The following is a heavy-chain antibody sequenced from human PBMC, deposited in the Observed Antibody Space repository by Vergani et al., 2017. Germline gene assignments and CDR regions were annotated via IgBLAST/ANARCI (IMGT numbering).Heavy chain of an antibody. D-gene: IGHD3-16*01. Sequence: QVQLVESGGGVVQPGRSLRLSCAASGFTFSSYGMHWVRQAPGKGLEWVALIWYDGSNKYYADSVKGRFTISRDNSKNTLFLQMNSLRAEDTAVDYCARDGALGDFDYWGQGTLVTVSS. J-gene: IGHJ4*02. CDR2: IWYDGSNK. CDR3: ARDGALGDFDY. CDR1: GFTFSSYG. V-gene: IGHV3-33*01.